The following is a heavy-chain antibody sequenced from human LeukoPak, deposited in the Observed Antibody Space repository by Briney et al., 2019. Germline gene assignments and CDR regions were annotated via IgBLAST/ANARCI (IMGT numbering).Heavy chain of an antibody. D-gene: IGHD3-10*01. CDR1: GFTFSSYG. CDR2: IRYDGSNK. Sequence: EPGGSLRLSCAASGFTFSSYGMHWVRQAPGKGLEWVAFIRYDGSNKYYADSVKGRFTISRDNSKNMLYLQMNSLRAEDTAVYYCARSYRRGAITMIREVANRGAFDIWGQGTMVTVSS. J-gene: IGHJ3*02. CDR3: ARSYRRGAITMIREVANRGAFDI. V-gene: IGHV3-30*02.